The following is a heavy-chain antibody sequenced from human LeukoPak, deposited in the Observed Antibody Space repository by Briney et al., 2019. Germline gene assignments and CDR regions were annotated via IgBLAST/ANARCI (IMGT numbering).Heavy chain of an antibody. CDR1: GFTFSSYG. V-gene: IGHV3-30*18. J-gene: IGHJ6*02. CDR2: ISYDGSNK. CDR3: AKELVMGYSYYYGMDV. Sequence: GGSLRLSCAASGFTFSSYGMHWVRQAPGKGLEWVAVISYDGSNKYYADSVKGRFTISRDNSKNTLYLQMNGLRAEDTAVYYCAKELVMGYSYYYGMDVWDQGTTVTVSS. D-gene: IGHD3-22*01.